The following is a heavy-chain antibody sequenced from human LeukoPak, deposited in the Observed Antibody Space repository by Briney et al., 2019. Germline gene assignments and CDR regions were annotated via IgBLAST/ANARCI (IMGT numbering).Heavy chain of an antibody. CDR2: ISNSGST. J-gene: IGHJ5*02. V-gene: IGHV4-59*01. D-gene: IGHD2-2*01. CDR1: GGSISSYY. CDR3: ARTPCSSTSCLIWFDP. Sequence: SETLSLTCTVSGGSISSYYWSWIRQPPGKGLEWIGYISNSGSTNYNPSLKSRVTISVDTSKNQLSLKLSSMTAADTAVYYCARTPCSSTSCLIWFDPWGQGTLVTVSS.